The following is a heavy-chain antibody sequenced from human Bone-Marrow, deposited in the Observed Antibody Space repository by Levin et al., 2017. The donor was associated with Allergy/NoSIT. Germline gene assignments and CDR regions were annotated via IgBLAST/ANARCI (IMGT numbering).Heavy chain of an antibody. CDR3: AKGGKLVQGFDS. CDR2: VSAGGDYT. CDR1: GFTFSNYG. D-gene: IGHD3-16*01. V-gene: IGHV3-23*01. J-gene: IGHJ4*02. Sequence: SCAASGFTFSNYGISWVRQAPGKGLEWVSTVSAGGDYTYYADSVTGRFTISRDNSRDTLYLLLDSLRAEDTAVYYCAKGGKLVQGFDSWGQGTLVTVSS.